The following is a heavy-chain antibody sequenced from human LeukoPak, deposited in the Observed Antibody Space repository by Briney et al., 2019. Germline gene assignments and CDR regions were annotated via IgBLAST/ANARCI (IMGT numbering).Heavy chain of an antibody. CDR3: ARDHPMGYFDY. V-gene: IGHV3-30-3*01. J-gene: IGHJ4*02. Sequence: RXAPGKXXXGVAVISYDGSNKYYADSVKGRFTISRDNSKNTLYLQMNSLRAEDTAVYYCARDHPMGYFDYWGQGTLVTVSS. D-gene: IGHD5-24*01. CDR2: ISYDGSNK.